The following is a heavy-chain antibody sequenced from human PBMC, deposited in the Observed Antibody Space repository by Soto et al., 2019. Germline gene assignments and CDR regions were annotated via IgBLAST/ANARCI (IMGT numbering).Heavy chain of an antibody. CDR2: IYSGGSA. CDR1: GFTVSSNY. Sequence: GGSLRLSFATSGFTVSSNYMSWVRQAPGKGLEWVSVIYSGGSAYYADSVKGRFTISRDNSKNTLYLQMNSLRAEDTAVYYCARHGYSYGGGYFDYWGQGTPVTVSS. V-gene: IGHV3-66*04. J-gene: IGHJ4*02. D-gene: IGHD5-18*01. CDR3: ARHGYSYGGGYFDY.